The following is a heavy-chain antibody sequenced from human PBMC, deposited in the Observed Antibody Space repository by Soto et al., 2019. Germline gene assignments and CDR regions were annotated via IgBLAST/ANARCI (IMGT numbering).Heavy chain of an antibody. CDR3: ARVGPTGGGYYYMDV. CDR1: GYTFTGYY. Sequence: ASVKVSCKASGYTFTGYYMHWVRQAPGQGLEWMGWINPNSGGTNYAQKFKGWVTMTRDTSISTAYMELSRLRSDDTAVYYCARVGPTGGGYYYMDVWGKGTTVTVSS. CDR2: INPNSGGT. D-gene: IGHD3-16*01. V-gene: IGHV1-2*04. J-gene: IGHJ6*03.